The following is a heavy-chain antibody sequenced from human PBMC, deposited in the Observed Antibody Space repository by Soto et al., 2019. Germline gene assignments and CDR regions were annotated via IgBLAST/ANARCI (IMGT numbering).Heavy chain of an antibody. CDR1: GFTFSSYA. V-gene: IGHV3-23*01. CDR2: ISSGGGNT. D-gene: IGHD1-1*01. CDR3: AKEKAAPGGAFDI. Sequence: EVQLLESGGGLVQPGGSLRLSCAASGFTFSSYAMSWVRQAPGKGLEWVSAISSGGGNTYYADSVKGRFTISRDNSKNPLYLQMNSLRAEDTAVYYCAKEKAAPGGAFDIWGQWTMVTVSS. J-gene: IGHJ3*02.